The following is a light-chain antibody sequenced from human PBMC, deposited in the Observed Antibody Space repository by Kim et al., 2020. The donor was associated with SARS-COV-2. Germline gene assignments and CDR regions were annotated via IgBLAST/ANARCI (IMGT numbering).Light chain of an antibody. Sequence: ELTQPPSASGTPGQMVTISCSGSSSNVGSNYVYWYQQLPGTAPKLLIYRNNQRPSGVPDRFSGSKSGTSASLAISGHRSEDEADYYCAAWDGSLSGWVFGGGTQLTVL. CDR3: AAWDGSLSGWV. CDR1: SSNVGSNY. J-gene: IGLJ3*02. CDR2: RNN. V-gene: IGLV1-47*01.